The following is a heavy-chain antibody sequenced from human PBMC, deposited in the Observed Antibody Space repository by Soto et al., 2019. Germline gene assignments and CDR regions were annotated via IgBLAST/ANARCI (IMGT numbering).Heavy chain of an antibody. V-gene: IGHV4-39*07. J-gene: IGHJ3*02. CDR1: GDSISSSTYF. D-gene: IGHD4-4*01. Sequence: SETLSLTCTVSGDSISSSTYFWGWVRPPPGKGLEWIGSIYYSGSTNYNPSLKSRVTISVDTSKNQFSLKLTSVTAADTAVYYCARLPVDAFDIWGQGTMVTVSS. CDR2: IYYSGST. CDR3: ARLPVDAFDI.